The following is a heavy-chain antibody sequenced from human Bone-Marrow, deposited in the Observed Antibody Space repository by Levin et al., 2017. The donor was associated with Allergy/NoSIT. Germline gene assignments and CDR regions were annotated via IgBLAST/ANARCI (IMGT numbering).Heavy chain of an antibody. CDR3: AREEWEVLDY. CDR1: GFTFSTHA. D-gene: IGHD1-26*01. CDR2: ISYDGSKK. V-gene: IGHV3-30-3*01. J-gene: IGHJ4*02. Sequence: GESLKISCAASGFTFSTHAMHWVRQAPGKGLEWVALISYDGSKKYYADSVKGRLTISRDNSKDTLFLQMNGLRVDDTGVYYCAREEWEVLDYWGQGNLVTVTS.